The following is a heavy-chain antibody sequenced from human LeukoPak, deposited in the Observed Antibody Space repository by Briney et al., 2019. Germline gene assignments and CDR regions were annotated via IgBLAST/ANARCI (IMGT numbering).Heavy chain of an antibody. CDR1: GFTFNNYE. Sequence: GGSLRLSCAASGFTFNNYEMNWVRQAPGKGLESLSYISPSGTDISYAGSVKGRFTISRDNAKNSLYLQMNSLRAEDTAVYYCARPYYDYVWGNWGQGTLVTVSS. D-gene: IGHD3-16*01. V-gene: IGHV3-48*03. J-gene: IGHJ4*02. CDR3: ARPYYDYVWGN. CDR2: ISPSGTDI.